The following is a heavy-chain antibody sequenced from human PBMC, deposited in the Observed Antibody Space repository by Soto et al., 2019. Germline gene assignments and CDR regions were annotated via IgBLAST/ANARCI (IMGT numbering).Heavy chain of an antibody. V-gene: IGHV1-8*01. J-gene: IGHJ5*02. CDR1: GYTFTSYD. D-gene: IGHD4-17*01. CDR2: MNPNSGNT. CDR3: ASGVKYGAYSRRVDP. Sequence: QVQLVQSGAEVKKPGASVKVSCKASGYTFTSYDINWVRQATGQGLEYLGWMNPNSGNTGYVQKFQGRVTMTRDTSVSTAYVERSSLRSEDTAVYFWASGVKYGAYSRRVDPWGQGSLVTVSS.